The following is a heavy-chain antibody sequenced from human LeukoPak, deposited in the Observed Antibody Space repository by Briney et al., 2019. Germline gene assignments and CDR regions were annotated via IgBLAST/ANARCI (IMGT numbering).Heavy chain of an antibody. J-gene: IGHJ4*02. V-gene: IGHV4-34*01. Sequence: SETLSLTCAVYGGSFSGYYWSWIRQPPGKGLEWIGSIYYSGSTYYNPSLKSRVTISVDTSKNQFSLKLSSVTAADTAVYYCAGGRVRDGYNYGYWGQGTLVTVSS. D-gene: IGHD5-24*01. CDR2: IYYSGST. CDR1: GGSFSGYY. CDR3: AGGRVRDGYNYGY.